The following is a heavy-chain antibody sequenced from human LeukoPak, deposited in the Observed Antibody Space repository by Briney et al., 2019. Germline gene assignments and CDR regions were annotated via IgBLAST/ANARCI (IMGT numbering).Heavy chain of an antibody. Sequence: SETLSLTCAVYGGSFSGYYWSWIRQPPGKGLEWIGEINHSGSTNYNPSLKSRVTISVDTSKNQFSLKLSSVTAADTAVYYCARGRGTSCYTSTCYYYYMDVWGKGTTVTVSS. CDR2: INHSGST. CDR3: ARGRGTSCYTSTCYYYYMDV. CDR1: GGSFSGYY. V-gene: IGHV4-34*01. J-gene: IGHJ6*03. D-gene: IGHD2-2*02.